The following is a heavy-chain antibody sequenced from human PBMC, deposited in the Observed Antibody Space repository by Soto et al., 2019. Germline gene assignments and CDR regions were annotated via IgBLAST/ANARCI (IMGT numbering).Heavy chain of an antibody. CDR1: GASISTGGYY. V-gene: IGHV4-31*03. D-gene: IGHD1-1*01. J-gene: IGHJ5*02. Sequence: QVRLQESGPGLVKPSQTLSLTCIVSGASISTGGYYWSWIRQHPGKGLELIGYIYHSGTTYYNPSLESRFSISADSSKNLLSLNLTSVTAADTAIYYCARATASCWFDPWGQGPLVTVSS. CDR2: IYHSGTT. CDR3: ARATASCWFDP.